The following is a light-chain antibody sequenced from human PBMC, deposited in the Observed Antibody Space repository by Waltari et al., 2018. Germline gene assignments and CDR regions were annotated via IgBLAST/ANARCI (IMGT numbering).Light chain of an antibody. CDR2: AAS. CDR1: QSISRY. V-gene: IGKV1-39*01. CDR3: QQTYSIPLT. Sequence: DIQMTQSPSSLSASVGDRVTITCRASQSISRYLNWFQHKPGKAPKLLVYAASILQSGVPSRFSGSGSGTDFTLTISSLQPEDFATYYCQQTYSIPLTFGGGTKVEIK. J-gene: IGKJ4*01.